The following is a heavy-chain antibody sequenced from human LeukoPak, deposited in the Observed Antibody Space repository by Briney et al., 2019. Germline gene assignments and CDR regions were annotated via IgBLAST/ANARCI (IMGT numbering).Heavy chain of an antibody. V-gene: IGHV3-15*01. CDR3: AHRDTAMVRVDY. CDR2: IKSKTDGGTT. D-gene: IGHD5-18*01. J-gene: IGHJ4*02. Sequence: GGSLRLSCTASGFTFRDAGMSWVRQAPGKGLEWVGRIKSKTDGGTTDYAAPVKGRFTISRDDSKNTLYLQMSSLKTEDTAVYFCAHRDTAMVRVDYWGQGTLVTVSS. CDR1: GFTFRDAG.